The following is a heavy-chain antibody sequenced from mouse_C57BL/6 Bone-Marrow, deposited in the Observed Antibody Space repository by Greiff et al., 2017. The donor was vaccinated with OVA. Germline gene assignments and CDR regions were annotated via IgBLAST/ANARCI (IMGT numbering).Heavy chain of an antibody. Sequence: EVKLEESGGGLVQPGGSMKLSCVASGFTFSNYWMNWVRQSPEKGLEWVAQIRLKSDNYATHYAESVKGRFTISRDDSKSSVYLQMNNFRAENTENYYCTGPPYDYGAWFAYWGQGTLVTVSA. CDR2: IRLKSDNYAT. D-gene: IGHD2-4*01. J-gene: IGHJ3*01. CDR1: GFTFSNYW. CDR3: TGPPYDYGAWFAY. V-gene: IGHV6-3*01.